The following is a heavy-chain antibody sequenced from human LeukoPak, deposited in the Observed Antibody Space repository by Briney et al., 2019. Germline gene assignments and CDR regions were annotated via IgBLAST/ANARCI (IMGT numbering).Heavy chain of an antibody. CDR3: ARGAYCGGDCYQRSLDY. CDR2: ISAYNGNT. Sequence: GASVKVSFKASGYTFTNYGISWVRQAPGQGLEWMGWISAYNGNTNYAQKLQDRVTMTTETSTSTAYMEVRSLRSDDTAVYYCARGAYCGGDCYQRSLDYWDQGALVTVSS. J-gene: IGHJ4*02. CDR1: GYTFTNYG. D-gene: IGHD2-21*02. V-gene: IGHV1-18*01.